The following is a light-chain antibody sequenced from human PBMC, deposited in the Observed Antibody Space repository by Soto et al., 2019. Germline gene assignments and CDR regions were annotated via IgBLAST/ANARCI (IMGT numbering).Light chain of an antibody. Sequence: DIQMTQSPSSLSASVGDRVTITCQASQDISNYLNWYQQKPGKAPKLLIYDASNLETGVPSRFSGSGSGTDFTFTISSLQPEDIATYYCQQYGNLPPPIFTFGPGTKVDIK. J-gene: IGKJ3*01. CDR3: QQYGNLPPPIFT. V-gene: IGKV1-33*01. CDR1: QDISNY. CDR2: DAS.